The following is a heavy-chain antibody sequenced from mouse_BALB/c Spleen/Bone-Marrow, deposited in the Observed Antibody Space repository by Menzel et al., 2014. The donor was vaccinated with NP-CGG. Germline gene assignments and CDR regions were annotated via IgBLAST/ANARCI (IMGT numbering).Heavy chain of an antibody. CDR3: SRNSNYSFDF. CDR2: ISNGGNYT. CDR1: GFTFSDYA. D-gene: IGHD2-5*01. V-gene: IGHV5-9-4*01. Sequence: EVQRVESGGALVKPGGSLKLSRAASGFTFSDYAMSWVRQSPEKRLEWVAEISNGGNYTYYPDTVTGRFTISRDNAKNTLCLEMGSLRSEDTAMYYCSRNSNYSFDFWGQGTTLTVSS. J-gene: IGHJ2*01.